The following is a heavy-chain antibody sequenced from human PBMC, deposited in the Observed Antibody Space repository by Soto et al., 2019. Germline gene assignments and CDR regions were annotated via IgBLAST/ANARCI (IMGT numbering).Heavy chain of an antibody. Sequence: QVQLVQSGAEVKKPGSSVKVSCKASGGTFSSYTISWVRQAPGQGLEWMGRIIPILGIANYAQKFQGRVTITADKSTSTAYMELSSLRSEDTAVYYCAREVDTAIGRYYGMDVWGQGTTVTVSS. CDR3: AREVDTAIGRYYGMDV. CDR2: IIPILGIA. V-gene: IGHV1-69*08. D-gene: IGHD5-18*01. J-gene: IGHJ6*02. CDR1: GGTFSSYT.